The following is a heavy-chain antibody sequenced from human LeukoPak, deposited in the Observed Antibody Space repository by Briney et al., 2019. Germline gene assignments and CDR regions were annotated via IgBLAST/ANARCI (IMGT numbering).Heavy chain of an antibody. Sequence: GGSLRLSCAASGFTFSSYAMHWVRQAPGKGLEWVAVISYDGSNKYYADSVKGRFTISRDNSKNTLYLQMNSLRPEDTALYYCARRSSSNWSSDYWGQGTLVTVSS. CDR2: ISYDGSNK. D-gene: IGHD6-13*01. J-gene: IGHJ4*02. CDR3: ARRSSSNWSSDY. V-gene: IGHV3-30*14. CDR1: GFTFSSYA.